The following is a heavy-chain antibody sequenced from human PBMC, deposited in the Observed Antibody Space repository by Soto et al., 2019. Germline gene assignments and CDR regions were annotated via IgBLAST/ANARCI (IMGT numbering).Heavy chain of an antibody. CDR1: GGTFSSYA. CDR2: IIPIFGTA. V-gene: IGHV1-69*13. Sequence: ASVKVSCKASGGTFSSYAISWVRQAPGQGLEWMGGIIPIFGTANYAQKFQGRVTITADESTSTAYMELSSLRSEDTAVYYCAREHDTIENWFDPWGQGTLVTVSS. J-gene: IGHJ5*02. D-gene: IGHD3-3*01. CDR3: AREHDTIENWFDP.